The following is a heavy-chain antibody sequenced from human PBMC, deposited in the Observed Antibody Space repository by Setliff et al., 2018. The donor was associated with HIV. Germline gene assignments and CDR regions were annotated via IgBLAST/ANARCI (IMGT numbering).Heavy chain of an antibody. D-gene: IGHD3-22*01. CDR1: GYTFTTYA. CDR2: INGGNGNT. V-gene: IGHV1-3*01. CDR3: ARGDSSGYYFNSYYFDY. J-gene: IGHJ4*02. Sequence: ASVKVSCKASGYTFTTYAMHWVRQAPGQRLEWMGWINGGNGNTEYSQKFQGRVTITRDISASTAYMELSSLRSEDTAVYYCARGDSSGYYFNSYYFDYWGQGTLVTVSS.